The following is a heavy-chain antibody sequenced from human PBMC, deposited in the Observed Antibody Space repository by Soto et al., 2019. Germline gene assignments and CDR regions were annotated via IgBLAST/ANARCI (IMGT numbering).Heavy chain of an antibody. CDR3: ARGREMITFGGVIVKVRNYFDY. CDR1: GGSFSGYC. J-gene: IGHJ4*02. Sequence: PLETLSLTCAVYGGSFSGYCWSWIRQPPGKGLEWIGEINHSGSTNYNPSLKSRVTISVDTSKNQFSLKLSSVTAADTAVYYCARGREMITFGGVIVKVRNYFDYWGQGTLVTVSS. D-gene: IGHD3-16*02. CDR2: INHSGST. V-gene: IGHV4-34*01.